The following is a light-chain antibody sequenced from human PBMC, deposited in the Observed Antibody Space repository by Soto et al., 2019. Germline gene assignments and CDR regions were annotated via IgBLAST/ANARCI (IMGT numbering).Light chain of an antibody. CDR2: WAS. CDR3: QQYYSNPPLFT. CDR1: QSVFYSSNNKNY. V-gene: IGKV4-1*01. Sequence: DIVMTQSPDSLAVSLGERATINCKSSQSVFYSSNNKNYLAWYQQKPGQPPKLLLSWASTRESGVPDRFSGSGSGKDFTLTISSLQAEDVAVYYCQQYYSNPPLFTFGPGTKVDIK. J-gene: IGKJ3*01.